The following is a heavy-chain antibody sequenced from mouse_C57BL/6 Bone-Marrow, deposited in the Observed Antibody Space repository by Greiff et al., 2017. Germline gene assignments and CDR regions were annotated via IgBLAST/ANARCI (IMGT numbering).Heavy chain of an antibody. CDR1: GYTFTEYT. J-gene: IGHJ4*01. CDR2: FYPGSGSI. D-gene: IGHD1-1*01. CDR3: ARHEDRDYYGHYAMDY. V-gene: IGHV1-62-2*01. Sequence: QVQLKQSGAELVKPGASVKLSCKASGYTFTEYTIHWVKQRSGQGLEWIGWFYPGSGSIKYNEKFKDKATLTADKSSSTVYMELSRLTSEDSAVYFCARHEDRDYYGHYAMDYWGQGTSVTVSS.